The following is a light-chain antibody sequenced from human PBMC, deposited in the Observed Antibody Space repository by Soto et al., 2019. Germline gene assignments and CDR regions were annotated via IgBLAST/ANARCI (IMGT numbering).Light chain of an antibody. V-gene: IGLV2-11*01. J-gene: IGLJ1*01. Sequence: QSVLTQPRSVSGSPGQSVTISCTGTSSDVGGHKYVSWYQQHPGKAPKLMIYDVSERPSGVPDRFSGSKSGNTASLTISGLQAEDEADYYCCSYAGSYTFVFGTGTKSPS. CDR3: CSYAGSYTFV. CDR1: SSDVGGHKY. CDR2: DVS.